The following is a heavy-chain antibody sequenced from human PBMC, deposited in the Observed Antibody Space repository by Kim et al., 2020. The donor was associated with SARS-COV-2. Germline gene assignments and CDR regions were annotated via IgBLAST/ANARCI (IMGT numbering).Heavy chain of an antibody. J-gene: IGHJ6*02. D-gene: IGHD5-12*01. V-gene: IGHV1-69*13. CDR1: GGTFSSYA. Sequence: SVKVSCKASGGTFSSYAISWVRQAPGQGLEWMGGIIPIFGTANYAQKFQGRVTITADESTSTAYMELSSLRSEDTAVYYCARDYLPGAVATTLTDDLTYYYGMDVWGQGTTVTVSS. CDR2: IIPIFGTA. CDR3: ARDYLPGAVATTLTDDLTYYYGMDV.